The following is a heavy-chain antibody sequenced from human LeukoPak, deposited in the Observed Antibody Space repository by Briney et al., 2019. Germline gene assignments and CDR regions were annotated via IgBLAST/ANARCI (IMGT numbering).Heavy chain of an antibody. CDR1: GGSFSGYY. J-gene: IGHJ5*02. V-gene: IGHV4-34*01. CDR2: INHSGST. D-gene: IGHD6-13*01. CDR3: ARANWGAAAPLSRFDP. Sequence: ASETLSLTCAVYGGSFSGYYWSWIRQPPGKGLEWIGEINHSGSTNYNPSLKSRVTISVDTSKNQISLKLRSVTAADPAVYYCARANWGAAAPLSRFDPWGQGTLVTVSS.